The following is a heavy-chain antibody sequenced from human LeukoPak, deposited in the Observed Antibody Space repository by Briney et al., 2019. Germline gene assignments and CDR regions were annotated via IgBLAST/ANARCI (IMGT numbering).Heavy chain of an antibody. Sequence: ASVKVSCKASGYTFTRYYMHWVRQAPGQGLEWMGWINPNSGGTNYAQKFQGWVTMTRDTSISTAYMELSRLRSDDTAVFYCARAVGYGDPGGLDYWGQGTLVTVSS. CDR1: GYTFTRYY. J-gene: IGHJ4*02. CDR3: ARAVGYGDPGGLDY. V-gene: IGHV1-2*04. CDR2: INPNSGGT. D-gene: IGHD4-17*01.